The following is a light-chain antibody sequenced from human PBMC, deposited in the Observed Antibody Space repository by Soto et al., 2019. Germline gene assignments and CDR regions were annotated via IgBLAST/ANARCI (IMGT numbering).Light chain of an antibody. Sequence: QSVLTQPPSVSGAPGQRVTISCTGSSSNIGAGYDVRWYQQLPGTAPKLLIYGNSNRPSGVPDRFSGSKSGTSASLAITGLQAEDEADYYCQSYDSSHVVFGGGTKVTVL. CDR3: QSYDSSHVV. CDR1: SSNIGAGYD. J-gene: IGLJ2*01. CDR2: GNS. V-gene: IGLV1-40*01.